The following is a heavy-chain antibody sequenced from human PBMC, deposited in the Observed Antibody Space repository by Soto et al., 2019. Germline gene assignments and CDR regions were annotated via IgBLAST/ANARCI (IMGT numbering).Heavy chain of an antibody. J-gene: IGHJ3*02. CDR2: IVVGSGNT. CDR3: ARYSSSWPVDDAFDI. V-gene: IGHV1-58*01. CDR1: GFTFTSSA. Sequence: SVKVSCKASGFTFTSSAVQWVRQARGQRLEWIGWIVVGSGNTNYAQKFQERVTITRDTSTSTAYMELSSLRSEDTAVYYCARYSSSWPVDDAFDIWGQGTMVTVSS. D-gene: IGHD6-13*01.